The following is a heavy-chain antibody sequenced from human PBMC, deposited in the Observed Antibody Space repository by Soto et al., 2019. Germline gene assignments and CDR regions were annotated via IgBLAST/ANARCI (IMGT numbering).Heavy chain of an antibody. D-gene: IGHD1-20*01. V-gene: IGHV4-34*01. CDR3: ATSQKGYNWNYFDH. J-gene: IGHJ4*02. Sequence: SETLSLTCAVYGGSFSGYSWSWIRQPPEKGLEWIWEINHSGRTNYNPSLKSPVTIAVDTSKNRFSLKLSSVTAADTAVYHCATSQKGYNWNYFDHWGQGALVTVSS. CDR1: GGSFSGYS. CDR2: INHSGRT.